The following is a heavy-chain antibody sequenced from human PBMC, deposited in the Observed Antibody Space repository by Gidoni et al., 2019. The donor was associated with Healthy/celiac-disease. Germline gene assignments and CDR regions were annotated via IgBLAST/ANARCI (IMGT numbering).Heavy chain of an antibody. D-gene: IGHD2-15*01. CDR1: GFTFSSYA. CDR2: ISYDGSNK. Sequence: QVQLVESGGGVVQPGRSLRLSCAASGFTFSSYAMHWVRPAPGKGLEWVAVISYDGSNKYYADSVKGRFTISRDNSKNTLYLQMNSLRAEDTAVYYCARDSCSGGSCYYHDAFDIWGQGTMVTVSS. CDR3: ARDSCSGGSCYYHDAFDI. J-gene: IGHJ3*02. V-gene: IGHV3-30-3*01.